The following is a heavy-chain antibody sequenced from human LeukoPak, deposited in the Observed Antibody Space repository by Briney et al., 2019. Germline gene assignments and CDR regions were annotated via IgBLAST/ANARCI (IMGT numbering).Heavy chain of an antibody. CDR3: ARVYSLNSGWYPGDY. CDR2: ISSSGSTI. Sequence: PGGSLRLSCAASGFTFSSYEMNWVRQTPGKGLEWVSYISSSGSTIYYADSVKGRFTISRDNAKNSLYLQMNSLRAEDTAVYYCARVYSLNSGWYPGDYWGQGTLVTVSS. V-gene: IGHV3-48*03. D-gene: IGHD6-19*01. J-gene: IGHJ4*02. CDR1: GFTFSSYE.